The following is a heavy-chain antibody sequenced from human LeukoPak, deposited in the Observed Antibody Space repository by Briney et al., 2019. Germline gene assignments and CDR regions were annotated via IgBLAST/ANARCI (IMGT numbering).Heavy chain of an antibody. V-gene: IGHV3-30*04. Sequence: GGSLRLSCAASGFTFSIYAMHWVRQAPGKGLEGVAVISYDGSNKYYADSVKGRFTISRDNSKNTVYLQLNSLRDEDTAVYYCARERQLGATPFDYWGQGSQVTVSS. D-gene: IGHD1-26*01. J-gene: IGHJ4*02. CDR3: ARERQLGATPFDY. CDR1: GFTFSIYA. CDR2: ISYDGSNK.